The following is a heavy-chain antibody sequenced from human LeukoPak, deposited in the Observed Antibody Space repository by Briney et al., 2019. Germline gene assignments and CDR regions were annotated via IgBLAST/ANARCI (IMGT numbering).Heavy chain of an antibody. CDR1: VFTFSRSD. V-gene: IGHV3-30*02. D-gene: IGHD3-16*01. Sequence: GGSLRLSCAASVFTFSRSDMHWVRQAPGKGLEGVAFIRYDGNNKYYADSVKGRLTITRDNSKNTLYLQMNSLRAADTAVYYCAKGYRNHLLILLDSWGQGTLVTVSS. CDR2: IRYDGNNK. J-gene: IGHJ4*02. CDR3: AKGYRNHLLILLDS.